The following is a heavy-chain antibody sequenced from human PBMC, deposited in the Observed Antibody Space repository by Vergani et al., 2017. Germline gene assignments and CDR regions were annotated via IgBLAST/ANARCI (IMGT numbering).Heavy chain of an antibody. CDR2: IYYSEST. Sequence: QLQLQESGPGLVKPSETLSLTCTVSGGSISSSSYYWGWIRQPPGKGREWIGRIYYSESTYYNQSLKSRVTISVDTAKNQFSLTLSSVTAADTAVYYGARLVVYCSSTSCYPIPRVDYWGQGTLVTVSS. CDR3: ARLVVYCSSTSCYPIPRVDY. D-gene: IGHD2-2*01. CDR1: GGSISSSSYY. V-gene: IGHV4-39*07. J-gene: IGHJ4*02.